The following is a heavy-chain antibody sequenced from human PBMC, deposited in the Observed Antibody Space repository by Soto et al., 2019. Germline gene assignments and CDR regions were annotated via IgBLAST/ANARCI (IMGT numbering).Heavy chain of an antibody. CDR1: GGTISSGDYY. Sequence: SETLSLTCPVSGGTISSGDYYWSWIRQPPGKGLEWIGYIYYSGSTYYNPSLKSRVTISVDTSKNQFSLKLSSVTAADTAVYYCARLGGSYAVPHFDYWGQGTLVTVSS. D-gene: IGHD1-26*01. CDR3: ARLGGSYAVPHFDY. J-gene: IGHJ4*02. CDR2: IYYSGST. V-gene: IGHV4-30-4*01.